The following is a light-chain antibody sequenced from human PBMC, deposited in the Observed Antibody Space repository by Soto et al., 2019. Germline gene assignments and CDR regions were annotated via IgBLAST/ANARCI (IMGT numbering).Light chain of an antibody. J-gene: IGKJ1*01. CDR3: QQYGSAPT. Sequence: IVLTPYPGTLSLSPGERATLSCRASQSVSSSYLAWYQQKPGPAPRLLIYGASSRATGIPDRFSGSGSGTDFTLTISRLAPEDVAVYCSQQYGSAPTFGQRTKVEIK. CDR1: QSVSSSY. V-gene: IGKV3-20*01. CDR2: GAS.